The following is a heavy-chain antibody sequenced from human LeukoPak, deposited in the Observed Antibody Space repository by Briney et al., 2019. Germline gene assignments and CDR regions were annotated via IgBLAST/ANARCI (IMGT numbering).Heavy chain of an antibody. D-gene: IGHD5-24*01. CDR3: AKVTRWLQQQNFDY. CDR2: ISGSGGST. V-gene: IGHV3-23*01. CDR1: GLTFSSYA. Sequence: GGSLRLSCAASGLTFSSYAMTWVRQAPGKGLEWVSAISGSGGSTYYADSVKGRFTISRDNSKNTLYLQMNSLRAEDTAVYYCAKVTRWLQQQNFDYWGQGTLVTVSS. J-gene: IGHJ4*02.